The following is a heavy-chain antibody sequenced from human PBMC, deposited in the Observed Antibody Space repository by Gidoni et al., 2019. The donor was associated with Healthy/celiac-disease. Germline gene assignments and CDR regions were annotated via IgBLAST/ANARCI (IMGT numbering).Heavy chain of an antibody. CDR3: AREGMVRGVIIDGWFDP. CDR1: GGSFSGYY. J-gene: IGHJ5*02. CDR2: INHSGST. V-gene: IGHV4-34*01. D-gene: IGHD3-10*01. Sequence: QVQLQQWGAGLLKPSETLSLTCAVYGGSFSGYYWSWIRQPPGKGLEWIGEINHSGSTNYNPSLKSRVTISVDTSKNQFSLKLSSVTAADTAVYYCAREGMVRGVIIDGWFDPWGQGTLVTVSS.